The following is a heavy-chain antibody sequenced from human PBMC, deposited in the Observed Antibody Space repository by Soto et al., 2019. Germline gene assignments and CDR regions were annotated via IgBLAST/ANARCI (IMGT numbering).Heavy chain of an antibody. V-gene: IGHV4-61*01. J-gene: IGHJ3*02. Sequence: SETLSLTCTVSGGSVSSGSYYWSWIRQPPGKGLEWIGYIYYSWSTNYNPSLKSRVTISVDTSKNQFSLKLSSVTAADTAVYYCAREGHYDSSGENAFDIWGQGTMVTVSS. CDR1: GGSVSSGSYY. D-gene: IGHD3-22*01. CDR3: AREGHYDSSGENAFDI. CDR2: IYYSWST.